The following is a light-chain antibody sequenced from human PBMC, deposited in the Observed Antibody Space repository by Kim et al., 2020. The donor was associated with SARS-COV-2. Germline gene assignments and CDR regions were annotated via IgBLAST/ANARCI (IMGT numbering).Light chain of an antibody. Sequence: EIVLTQSPATLSLSPGERATLSCRASQSIDSSYFAWYQQKPGQAPKLLLHHASSRATGIPDRFSGSGSETEFTLTISRLEPEDFAIYYCQQYRKTPPLTFGAGTRLEIK. CDR1: QSIDSSY. V-gene: IGKV3-20*01. J-gene: IGKJ5*01. CDR3: QQYRKTPPLT. CDR2: HAS.